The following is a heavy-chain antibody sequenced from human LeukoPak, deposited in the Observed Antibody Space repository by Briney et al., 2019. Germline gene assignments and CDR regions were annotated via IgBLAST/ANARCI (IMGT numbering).Heavy chain of an antibody. CDR3: AKTYSNSWTFDY. J-gene: IGHJ4*02. CDR1: GFTFSSYG. V-gene: IGHV3-30*02. D-gene: IGHD6-13*01. Sequence: GGSLRLSCAASGFTFSSYGMHWVRQAPGKGLEWVAFIRYDGTNKYYADSVKGRFTISRDNSKNTLYLQMNSLRAEDTAVYYCAKTYSNSWTFDYWGQGTLVTVSS. CDR2: IRYDGTNK.